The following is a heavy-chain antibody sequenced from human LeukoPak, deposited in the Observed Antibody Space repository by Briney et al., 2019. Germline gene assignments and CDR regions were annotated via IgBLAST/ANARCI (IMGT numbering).Heavy chain of an antibody. CDR3: ARQRVRGIVVVPDFDY. CDR1: GGSISSGDYY. V-gene: IGHV4-30-4*08. CDR2: IYYSGST. D-gene: IGHD2-2*01. J-gene: IGHJ4*02. Sequence: SQTLSLTCTVSGGSISSGDYYWSWIRQPPGKGLEWIGYIYYSGSTYYNPSLKSRVTISVDTSKNQFSLKLSSVTAADTAVYYCARQRVRGIVVVPDFDYWGQGTLVTVSS.